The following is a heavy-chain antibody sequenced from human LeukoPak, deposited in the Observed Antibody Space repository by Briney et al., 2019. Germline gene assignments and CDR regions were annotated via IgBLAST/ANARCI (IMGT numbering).Heavy chain of an antibody. J-gene: IGHJ6*02. D-gene: IGHD2-2*01. V-gene: IGHV3-23*01. Sequence: GGSLRLSCAASGFTFSSYAMRWVRQAPGKGLEWVSAISGSGGSTYYADSVKGRFTISRDNSKNTLYLQMNSLRAEDTAVYYCAKPDCSSTSCPERGYYYYYGMGVWGQGTTVTVSS. CDR2: ISGSGGST. CDR3: AKPDCSSTSCPERGYYYYYGMGV. CDR1: GFTFSSYA.